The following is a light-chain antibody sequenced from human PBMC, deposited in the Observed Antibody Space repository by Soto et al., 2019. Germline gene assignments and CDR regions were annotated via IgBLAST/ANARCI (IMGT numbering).Light chain of an antibody. J-gene: IGLJ1*01. Sequence: QSVLTQPPSVSGAPGQRVTISCTGSSSNIGAGHDVHWYQQHPGKAPKLMIYEVSNRPSGVSNRFSGSKSGNTASLTISGLQAEDEADYYCSSYTSSSTLYVFGTGTKVTVL. V-gene: IGLV2-14*01. CDR1: SSNIGAGHD. CDR3: SSYTSSSTLYV. CDR2: EVS.